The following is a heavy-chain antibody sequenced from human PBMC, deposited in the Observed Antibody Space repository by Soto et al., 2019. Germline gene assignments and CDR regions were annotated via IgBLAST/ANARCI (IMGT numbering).Heavy chain of an antibody. Sequence: ASVKVSCKASGYTFNNYDIHGVRQAPGHGLEWMGWMNPNSGNTGYAQNFRGRVTMTQNPAIGTAYMELSSLRSDDTATYYCTRAYGAETFDFWGQGTRVTVSS. J-gene: IGHJ5*01. CDR1: GYTFNNYD. D-gene: IGHD3-10*01. CDR3: TRAYGAETFDF. CDR2: MNPNSGNT. V-gene: IGHV1-8*02.